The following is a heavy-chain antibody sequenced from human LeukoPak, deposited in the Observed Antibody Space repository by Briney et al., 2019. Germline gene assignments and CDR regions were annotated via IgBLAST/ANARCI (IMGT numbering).Heavy chain of an antibody. CDR3: ARGRRGSYSMNDAFDI. Sequence: ASVKVSCKASGYTFTSYGISWVRQAPGQGLEWMGWISAYNGNTNYAQKLQGRVTMTTDTSTSTAYMELRSLRSEDTAVYYCARGRRGSYSMNDAFDIWGQGTMVTVSS. CDR1: GYTFTSYG. J-gene: IGHJ3*02. CDR2: ISAYNGNT. D-gene: IGHD1-26*01. V-gene: IGHV1-18*01.